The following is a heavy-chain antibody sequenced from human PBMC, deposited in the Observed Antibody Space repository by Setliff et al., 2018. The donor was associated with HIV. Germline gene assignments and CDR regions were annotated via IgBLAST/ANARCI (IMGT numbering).Heavy chain of an antibody. CDR1: GDSVSSRSYY. Sequence: PSETLSLTCSVSGDSVSSRSYYWGWIRQSPGKGLEWIGSIYFNGITHDNPSLKSRVTTSVDTSKNQFSLKLSSVTAADTAIYYCVTVVQDDLGVVQFDYWGQGTLVTVSS. CDR3: VTVVQDDLGVVQFDY. V-gene: IGHV4-39*01. J-gene: IGHJ4*02. CDR2: IYFNGIT. D-gene: IGHD3-3*01.